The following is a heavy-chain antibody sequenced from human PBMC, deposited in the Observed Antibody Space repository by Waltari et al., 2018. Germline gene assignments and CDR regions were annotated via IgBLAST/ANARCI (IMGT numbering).Heavy chain of an antibody. J-gene: IGHJ6*02. V-gene: IGHV1-69*01. CDR3: ARRFRIGTYYYYGMDV. D-gene: IGHD1-7*01. CDR1: GGTFSRYA. CDR2: IIPIFGTA. Sequence: QVQLVQSGAEVKQPGSSVTVSCKASGGTFSRYAISWVRQAPGQGLEWMGGIIPIFGTANYAQKFQGRVTITADESTSTAYMELSSLRSEDTAVYYCARRFRIGTYYYYGMDVWGQGTTVTVSS.